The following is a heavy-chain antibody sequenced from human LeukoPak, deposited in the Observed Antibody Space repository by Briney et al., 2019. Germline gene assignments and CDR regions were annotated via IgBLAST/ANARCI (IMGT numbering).Heavy chain of an antibody. J-gene: IGHJ4*02. CDR2: INSGSSII. D-gene: IGHD1-7*01. CDR1: GFTFGNFN. V-gene: IGHV3-48*04. CDR3: TRAGNYRFDY. Sequence: QAGGSLRLSCVASGFTFGNFNMNWVRQAPGKGLEWVSYINSGSSIIYYADSVKGRFTLSRDNAKNTLYLQMNSLSVEDTAVYYCTRAGNYRFDYWGPGTLVTVSS.